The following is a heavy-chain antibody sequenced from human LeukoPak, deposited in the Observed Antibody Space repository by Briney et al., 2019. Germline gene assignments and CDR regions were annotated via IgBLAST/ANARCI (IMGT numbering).Heavy chain of an antibody. CDR2: IYYSGST. J-gene: IGHJ4*02. CDR3: AREIAAAGT. Sequence: SETLSLTCTVSGGSISSYYWSWIRQPPGKGLEWIGYIYYSGSTNYNPSLKSRVTISVDTSKNQFSLKLSSVTAADTAVYYCAREIAAAGTGGQGTLVTVSS. V-gene: IGHV4-59*01. D-gene: IGHD6-13*01. CDR1: GGSISSYY.